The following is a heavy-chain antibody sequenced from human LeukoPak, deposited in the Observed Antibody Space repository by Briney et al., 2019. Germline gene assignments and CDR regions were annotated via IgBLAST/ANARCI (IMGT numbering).Heavy chain of an antibody. CDR2: IYTSGST. V-gene: IGHV4-61*02. D-gene: IGHD5-24*01. CDR3: AGGVRDGYNPR. J-gene: IGHJ4*02. CDR1: GGSISSGSYY. Sequence: PSQTLSLTCTVAGGSISSGSYYWSWIRQPAGKGLEWIGRIYTSGSTNYNPSLKSRGTISVDTSKNQFSLKLSSVTAADTAVYYCAGGVRDGYNPRWGQGTLVTVSS.